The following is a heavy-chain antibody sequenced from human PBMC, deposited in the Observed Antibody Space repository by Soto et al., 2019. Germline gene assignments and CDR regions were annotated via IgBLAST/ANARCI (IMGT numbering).Heavy chain of an antibody. Sequence: GGSLRLSCAASGFTFSSYGVHWVRQAPGKGLEWVAVIWYDGSNKYYADSVKGRFTISRDNSKNTLYLQMNSLRAEDTAVYYCAREEFWNYYYYYYMDVWGKGTTVTVSS. V-gene: IGHV3-33*01. CDR2: IWYDGSNK. CDR1: GFTFSSYG. J-gene: IGHJ6*03. CDR3: AREEFWNYYYYYYMDV. D-gene: IGHD3-3*01.